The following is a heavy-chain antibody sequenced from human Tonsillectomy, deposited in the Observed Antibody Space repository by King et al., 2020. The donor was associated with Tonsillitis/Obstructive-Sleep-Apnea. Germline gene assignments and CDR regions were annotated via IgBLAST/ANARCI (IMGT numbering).Heavy chain of an antibody. CDR2: IYPGDTDT. Sequence: QLVQSGAEVKKPGESLKISCEGSGYSFTTYWIVWVRQMPGKGLECRGIIYPGDTDTRYSPSFQDQVTSSSDKSTSTAYLQWSSLKASDTAMYYCARHRTSGSLEPGGYWGQGTLVTVSS. D-gene: IGHD1-26*01. CDR3: ARHRTSGSLEPGGY. V-gene: IGHV5-51*01. J-gene: IGHJ4*02. CDR1: GYSFTTYW.